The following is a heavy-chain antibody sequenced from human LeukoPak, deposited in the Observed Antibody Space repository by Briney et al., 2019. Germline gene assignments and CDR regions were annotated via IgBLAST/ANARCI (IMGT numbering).Heavy chain of an antibody. V-gene: IGHV3-20*04. CDR3: ARDLRIAAAGTDAENRFDP. CDR1: GFTFDDYG. D-gene: IGHD6-13*01. CDR2: INYNGRST. J-gene: IGHJ5*02. Sequence: PGGSLRLSCAVSGFTFDDYGMSWVRQAPGKGLECVAGINYNGRSTGYADSVKGRFTISRDNAKNSLYLQMNSLRAEDTALYYCARDLRIAAAGTDAENRFDPWGQGTLVTVSS.